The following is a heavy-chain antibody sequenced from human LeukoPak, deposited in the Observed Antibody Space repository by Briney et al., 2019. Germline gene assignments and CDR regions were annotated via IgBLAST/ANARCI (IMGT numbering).Heavy chain of an antibody. CDR2: ISSNGGST. J-gene: IGHJ4*02. V-gene: IGHV3-64*01. CDR1: GFSVSSNY. CDR3: ARDSKSRGYYEYYFDY. D-gene: IGHD1-26*01. Sequence: VQPGGSLRLSCAASGFSVSSNYMSWVRQAPGKGLEYVSVISSNGGSTYYANSVKGRFTISRDNSKNTLYLQMGSLRAEDMAVYYCARDSKSRGYYEYYFDYWGQGTLVTVSS.